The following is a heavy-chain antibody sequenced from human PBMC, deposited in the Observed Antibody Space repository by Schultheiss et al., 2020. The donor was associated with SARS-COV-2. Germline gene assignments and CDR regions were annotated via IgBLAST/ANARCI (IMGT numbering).Heavy chain of an antibody. CDR1: GGTFSRNA. J-gene: IGHJ6*02. Sequence: SVKVSCKASGGTFSRNAISWVRQAPGQGLEWMGGIIPIFGTTNYAQTFQGRVTITADKSATTAYMELSSLRSDDTALYYCTTSKGGHFYYPMAVWGQGTPVTVSS. CDR3: TTSKGGHFYYPMAV. D-gene: IGHD3-16*01. CDR2: IIPIFGTT. V-gene: IGHV1-69*06.